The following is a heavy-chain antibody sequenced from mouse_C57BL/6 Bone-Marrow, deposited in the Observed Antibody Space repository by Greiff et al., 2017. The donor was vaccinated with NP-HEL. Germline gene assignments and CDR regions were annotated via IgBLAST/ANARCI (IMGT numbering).Heavy chain of an antibody. J-gene: IGHJ3*01. CDR2: ISYDGSN. CDR1: GYSITSGYY. V-gene: IGHV3-6*01. Sequence: EVQRVESGPGLVKPSQSLSLTCSVTGYSITSGYYWNWIRQFPGNQLEWMGYISYDGSNNYNPSLKNRISITRDTSKNQFFLKLNPVTTETTATYYCARVGGSSSAWFAYWGQGTLVTVSA. CDR3: ARVGGSSSAWFAY. D-gene: IGHD1-1*01.